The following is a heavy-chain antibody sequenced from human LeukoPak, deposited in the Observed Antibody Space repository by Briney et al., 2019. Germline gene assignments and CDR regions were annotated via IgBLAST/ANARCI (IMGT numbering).Heavy chain of an antibody. V-gene: IGHV4-61*05. CDR1: GGSMTSNSCY. J-gene: IGHJ5*02. CDR3: ARHNSGSYYGWFDP. D-gene: IGHD1-26*01. CDR2: IYYSGST. Sequence: SETLSLTCTVSGGSMTSNSCYWGWIRQPPGKRLEWIGYIYYSGSTNYNPSLKSRVTISVDTSKNQFSLRLSSVTAADTAVYYCARHNSGSYYGWFDPWGQGTLVTVSS.